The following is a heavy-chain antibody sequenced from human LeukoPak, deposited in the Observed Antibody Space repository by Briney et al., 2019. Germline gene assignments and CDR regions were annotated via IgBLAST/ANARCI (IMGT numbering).Heavy chain of an antibody. J-gene: IGHJ4*02. CDR1: GFTFSSYD. V-gene: IGHV3-33*01. CDR2: IWSDGSNN. D-gene: IGHD3-16*01. CDR3: ARDYGGGYFDY. Sequence: PGGSLRLSCAASGFTFSSYDVHWVRQAPGKGLEWVAVIWSDGSNNYYADSVKGRFTISRDNSKNTLYLQMNSLRAEDTAVYYCARDYGGGYFDYWGQGTLVTVSS.